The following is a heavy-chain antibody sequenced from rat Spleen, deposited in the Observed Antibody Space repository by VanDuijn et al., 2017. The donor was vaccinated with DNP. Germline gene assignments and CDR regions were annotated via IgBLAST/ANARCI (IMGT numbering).Heavy chain of an antibody. Sequence: EVKLVESGGGLVQPGRSLKLSCAASGFNFNDYWMGWVRQAPGKGLEWIGEINKESSTINYTPSLKDKFTTSRDNAQNILYLQMSKLGSEDTSIYYCAKGPNYGGWSDYFDYWGQGVMVTVSS. CDR2: INKESSTI. V-gene: IGHV4-2*01. CDR3: AKGPNYGGWSDYFDY. CDR1: GFNFNDYW. D-gene: IGHD1-11*01. J-gene: IGHJ2*01.